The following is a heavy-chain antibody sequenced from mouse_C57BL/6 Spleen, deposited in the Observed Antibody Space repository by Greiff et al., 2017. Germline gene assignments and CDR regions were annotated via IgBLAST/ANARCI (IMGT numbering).Heavy chain of an antibody. V-gene: IGHV5-4*01. CDR3: ARGKLGWFAY. Sequence: EVQVVESGGGLVKPGGSLKLSCAASGFTFSSYAMSWVRQTPEKRLEWVATISDGGSYTYYPDNVKGRFTISRDNAKNNLYLQMSHLKSEDTAMDYCARGKLGWFAYWGQGTLVTVSA. CDR1: GFTFSSYA. D-gene: IGHD4-1*01. J-gene: IGHJ3*01. CDR2: ISDGGSYT.